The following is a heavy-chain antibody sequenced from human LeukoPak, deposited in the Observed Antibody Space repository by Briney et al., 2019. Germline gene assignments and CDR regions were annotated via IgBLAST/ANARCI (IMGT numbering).Heavy chain of an antibody. D-gene: IGHD5-18*01. Sequence: GGSLRLSCAASGFTLSSSYMNWVRQAPGKGLEWVSVVYTGGTTYFADSVKGRFTISGDNSENTLYLHMNSLRAEDTAVYYCARDSGYSYGSFDYWGQGTLVTVSS. CDR1: GFTLSSSY. CDR2: VYTGGTT. J-gene: IGHJ4*02. CDR3: ARDSGYSYGSFDY. V-gene: IGHV3-66*01.